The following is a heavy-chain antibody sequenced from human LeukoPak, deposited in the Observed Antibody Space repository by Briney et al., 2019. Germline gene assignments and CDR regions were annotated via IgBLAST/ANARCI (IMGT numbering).Heavy chain of an antibody. J-gene: IGHJ4*02. CDR1: GDSISSSYY. D-gene: IGHD3-9*01. V-gene: IGHV4-39*07. CDR3: ARWYFDSTQYSDY. Sequence: SVTLSLKCTVSGDSISSSYYWGWISQPPGKGLEWIGSIYYSGSTYYNPSLKSRVTISVDTSKNQFSLKLSSVTAADTVVYYCARWYFDSTQYSDYWGQGTLVTVSS. CDR2: IYYSGST.